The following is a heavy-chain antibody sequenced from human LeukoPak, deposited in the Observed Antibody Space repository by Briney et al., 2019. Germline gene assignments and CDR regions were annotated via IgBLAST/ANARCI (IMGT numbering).Heavy chain of an antibody. J-gene: IGHJ4*02. CDR3: ATDRPYFDY. V-gene: IGHV3-11*05. CDR2: ITSSSTYT. Sequence: SGGSLRLSCAASGFTFSDYYMTWIRQAPGKGLEWVSYITSSSTYTNYADSVKGRFTISRDNSKNRLYLQMNSLRAEDTAVYYCATDRPYFDYWGQGTLVTVSS. CDR1: GFTFSDYY.